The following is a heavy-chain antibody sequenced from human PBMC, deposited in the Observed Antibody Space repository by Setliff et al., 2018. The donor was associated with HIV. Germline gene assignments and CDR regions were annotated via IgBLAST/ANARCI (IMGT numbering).Heavy chain of an antibody. D-gene: IGHD3-22*01. V-gene: IGHV3-66*01. CDR3: AGDASPDSESGGYSAGGY. CDR1: GFSVSSSY. CDR2: IYSDGST. J-gene: IGHJ4*02. Sequence: GGSLRLSCAASGFSVSSSYMSWVRQTPGEGLEWVSSIYSDGSTYHADSVKGRFTVSRDNAKNSLFMQMNNLRVEDAAVYYCAGDASPDSESGGYSAGGYWGPGTLVTVSS.